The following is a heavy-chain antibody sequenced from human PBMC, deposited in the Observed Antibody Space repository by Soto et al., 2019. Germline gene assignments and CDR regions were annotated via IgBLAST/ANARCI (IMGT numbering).Heavy chain of an antibody. CDR3: ARALYYDFWSGYHSGMDV. Sequence: SETLSLTCTVSGGSISSYYWSWIRQPPGKGLEWIGYIYYSGSTNYNPSLKSRVTISVDTSKNQFSLKLSSVTAADTAVYYCARALYYDFWSGYHSGMDVWGQGTTVTV. J-gene: IGHJ6*02. D-gene: IGHD3-3*01. CDR2: IYYSGST. CDR1: GGSISSYY. V-gene: IGHV4-59*01.